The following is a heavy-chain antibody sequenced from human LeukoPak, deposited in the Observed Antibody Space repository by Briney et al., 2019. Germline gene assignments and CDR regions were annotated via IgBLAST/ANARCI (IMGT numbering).Heavy chain of an antibody. D-gene: IGHD2-2*01. V-gene: IGHV3-74*01. J-gene: IGHJ5*02. CDR2: IDGAGSST. CDR3: ARDYMYQADL. CDR1: GFTFSNYW. Sequence: GGSLRLSCEASGFTFSNYWMHWVRQGPGKGLVWVSRIDGAGSSTNYADSVKGRFTISRDNAKNTLFLQMNSLRADDTAVYYCARDYMYQADLWGQGTLVTVSS.